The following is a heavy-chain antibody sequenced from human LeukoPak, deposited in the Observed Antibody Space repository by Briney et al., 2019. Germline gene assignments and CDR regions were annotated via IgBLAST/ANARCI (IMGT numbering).Heavy chain of an antibody. Sequence: PSQTLSLTCTVSGGSISSGGYYWSWIRQHPGKGLEWIGYIYYSGSTYYNPSLKSRVTISVDTSKNQFSLKLSSVTAADTAVYYCARDPMTTAVGYYHGMDVWGKGTTVTVSS. D-gene: IGHD4-17*01. CDR3: ARDPMTTAVGYYHGMDV. CDR1: GGSISSGGYY. V-gene: IGHV4-31*03. J-gene: IGHJ6*04. CDR2: IYYSGST.